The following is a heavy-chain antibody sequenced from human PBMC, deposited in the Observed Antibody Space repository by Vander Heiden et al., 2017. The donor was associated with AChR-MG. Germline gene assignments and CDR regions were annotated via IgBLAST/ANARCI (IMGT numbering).Heavy chain of an antibody. D-gene: IGHD2-15*01. CDR2: RKQDGSEK. CDR1: GSPFSSYW. CDR3: ARLGWQLVLGD. V-gene: IGHV3-7*01. J-gene: IGHJ4*02. Sequence: EVQLVESGGGLVQPGGSLRLSCAASGSPFSSYWMSWVREAPGKGLEWVANRKQDGSEKYYVDSVKGRFTISRDNAKNSLYLQMNSLRAEDTAVYYCARLGWQLVLGDWGQGTLVTVSS.